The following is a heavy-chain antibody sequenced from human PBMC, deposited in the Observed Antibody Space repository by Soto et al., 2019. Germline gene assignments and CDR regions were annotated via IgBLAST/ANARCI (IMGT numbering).Heavy chain of an antibody. CDR3: VTDFWTASMGTY. Sequence: GGSLRLSCAVSGFIFSNYYMSWVRQAPGKGLEWVANIGQDGSDRHYVDSVKGRFSISRDNARNSVFLQMNSLRVEDTAMYYCVTDFWTASMGTYWGQGTLVTVSS. D-gene: IGHD3-3*01. V-gene: IGHV3-7*01. CDR1: GFIFSNYY. CDR2: IGQDGSDR. J-gene: IGHJ4*02.